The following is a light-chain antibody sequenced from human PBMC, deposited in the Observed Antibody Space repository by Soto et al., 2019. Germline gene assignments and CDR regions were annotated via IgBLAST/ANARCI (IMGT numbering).Light chain of an antibody. J-gene: IGKJ5*01. V-gene: IGKV3-20*01. CDR3: QQYGSAPT. CDR2: GAS. CDR1: QSLTTRD. Sequence: IVLTQSPGTLSLFPGERATLSCRASQSLTTRDLAWYQQKPGQAPRLLIYGASSRATGIPDRFSGSGSGTDFTLTISRLAPEDFAVYSCQQYGSAPTFGHGTRLEIK.